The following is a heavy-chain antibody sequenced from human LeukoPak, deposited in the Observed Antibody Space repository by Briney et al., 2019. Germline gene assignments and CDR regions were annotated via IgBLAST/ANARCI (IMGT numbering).Heavy chain of an antibody. CDR1: GGSISSYY. Sequence: SETLSLTCSVSGGSISSYYWSWIRQPPGKGLEYIGYIYYSGTTNYNPSLKSRVTISVDTSKDQFSLNLTSVTAADTAVYYCARLKCISTTCPSRYVMDVWGQGTTVTVSS. D-gene: IGHD2-2*01. J-gene: IGHJ6*02. CDR3: ARLKCISTTCPSRYVMDV. V-gene: IGHV4-59*01. CDR2: IYYSGTT.